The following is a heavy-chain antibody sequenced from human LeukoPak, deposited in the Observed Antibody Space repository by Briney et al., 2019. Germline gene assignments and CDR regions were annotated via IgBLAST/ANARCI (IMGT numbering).Heavy chain of an antibody. D-gene: IGHD6-19*01. V-gene: IGHV1-3*03. CDR1: GNTFTNYA. CDR2: INTGNGNT. Sequence: ASVKVSCKASGNTFTNYAMHWVRQAPGQRLEWMGWINTGNGNTKYSQEFQGRVTITRDTSANTAYMELSSLRSEDMAVYYCARAVKYRSGPLTDLLPYYFDYWGQGTLVTVSS. J-gene: IGHJ4*02. CDR3: ARAVKYRSGPLTDLLPYYFDY.